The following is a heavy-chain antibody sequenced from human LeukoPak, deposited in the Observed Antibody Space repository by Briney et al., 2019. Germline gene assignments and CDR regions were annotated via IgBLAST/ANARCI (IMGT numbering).Heavy chain of an antibody. V-gene: IGHV3-48*04. CDR2: ISSSSSTI. J-gene: IGHJ4*02. Sequence: GGSLRLSCAASGFTFSSYSMNWVRQAPGKRLEWVSYISSSSSTICYADSVKGRFTISRDNAKNSLYLQMNSLRAEDTAVYYCARLTGTESVWFGDYWGQGTLVTVSS. CDR1: GFTFSSYS. CDR3: ARLTGTESVWFGDY. D-gene: IGHD3-10*01.